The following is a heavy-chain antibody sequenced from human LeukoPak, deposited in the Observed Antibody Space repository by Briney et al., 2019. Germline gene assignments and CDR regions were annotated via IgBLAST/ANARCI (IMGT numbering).Heavy chain of an antibody. J-gene: IGHJ4*02. CDR1: GLPIADFA. Sequence: GSLTLSCIASGLPIADFAMHWVRQPPGTGLELVSLIRGDCVSTFYSDSVNSRFSISSVNSTNSLSPEMNSLRTEDNAMYDFARESGKFDYWGQGTLVADPS. CDR3: ARESGKFDY. CDR2: IRGDCVST. V-gene: IGHV3-43*02.